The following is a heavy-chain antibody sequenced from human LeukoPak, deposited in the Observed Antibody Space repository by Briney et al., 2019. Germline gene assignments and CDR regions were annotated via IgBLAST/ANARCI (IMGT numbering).Heavy chain of an antibody. J-gene: IGHJ6*04. V-gene: IGHV3-15*01. D-gene: IGHD3-3*01. CDR2: IKSKTDGGTT. CDR1: GFTVSSNY. CDR3: TTDRGYYDFWSGYCGMDV. Sequence: GESLKISCAASGFTVSSNYMSWVRQAPGKGLEWVGRIKSKTDGGTTDYAAPVKGRFTISRDDSKNTLYLQMNSLKTEDTAVYYCTTDRGYYDFWSGYCGMDVWGKGTTVTVSS.